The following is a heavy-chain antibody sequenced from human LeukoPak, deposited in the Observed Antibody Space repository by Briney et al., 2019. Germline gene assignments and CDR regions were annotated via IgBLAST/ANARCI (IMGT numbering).Heavy chain of an antibody. CDR3: ARVTGYVIEDNFDY. CDR1: GGSISNYY. Sequence: SETLSLTCTVSGGSISNYYWSWIRQPPGKELEWIGEINHSGSTNYNPSLKSRVTISVDTSKNQFSLKLRSVTAADTAVYYCARVTGYVIEDNFDYWGQGTLVTVSS. V-gene: IGHV4-34*01. D-gene: IGHD2-15*01. CDR2: INHSGST. J-gene: IGHJ4*02.